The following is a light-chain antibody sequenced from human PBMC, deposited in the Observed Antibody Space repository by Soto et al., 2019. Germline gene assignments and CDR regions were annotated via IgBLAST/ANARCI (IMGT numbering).Light chain of an antibody. CDR2: AAS. V-gene: IGKV1-9*01. Sequence: IQLTQSPSSLSASVGDRVTITCRASQGISSSLAWYQQKPGKAPELLIYAASTLQSGVPSRFSGSGSGTDFTLTISSLQPEDIATYYCQQLDSYPPYTFGQGTKLEIK. CDR1: QGISSS. CDR3: QQLDSYPPYT. J-gene: IGKJ2*01.